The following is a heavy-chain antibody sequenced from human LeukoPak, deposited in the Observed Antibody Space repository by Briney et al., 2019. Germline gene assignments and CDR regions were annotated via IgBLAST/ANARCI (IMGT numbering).Heavy chain of an antibody. CDR1: GFTFSSYG. D-gene: IGHD3-10*01. J-gene: IGHJ4*01. CDR3: ARKGVTNDLYYFDY. CDR2: IWYDGSNK. Sequence: GGSLRLSCAASGFTFSSYGMHWVRQAPGKGLEWVAVIWYDGSNKYYADSVKGRFTISRDNSKNTLYLQMNSLRAEDTAVYYCARKGVTNDLYYFDYWGHGNLVSVSS. V-gene: IGHV3-33*01.